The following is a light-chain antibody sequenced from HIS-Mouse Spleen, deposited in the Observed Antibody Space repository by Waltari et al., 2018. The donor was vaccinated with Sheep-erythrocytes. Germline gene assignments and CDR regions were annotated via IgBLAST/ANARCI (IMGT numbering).Light chain of an antibody. J-gene: IGLJ1*01. CDR1: KLGDKY. V-gene: IGLV3-1*01. Sequence: LTQPPSVSVSPGQTASITCSGDKLGDKYACWYQQKPGQSPVLVIYQDSKRPSGIPERFSGSNSGNTATLTISGTQAMDEADYYCQAWDSSIYVFGTGTKVTVL. CDR2: QDS. CDR3: QAWDSSIYV.